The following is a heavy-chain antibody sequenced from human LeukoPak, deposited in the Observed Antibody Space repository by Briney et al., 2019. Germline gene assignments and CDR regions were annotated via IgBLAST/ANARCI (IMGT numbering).Heavy chain of an antibody. J-gene: IGHJ4*02. Sequence: SETLSLTCSVSGYSISSGYFWGWVRQPPGKGLEWIGTIYPSGSTYYNPSLKSRVTISVDTSKNQFSLQLSSVTAADTAVYYCASTPYYYDSSGYHGYWGQGTLVTVSS. V-gene: IGHV4-38-2*02. CDR1: GYSISSGYF. CDR3: ASTPYYYDSSGYHGY. D-gene: IGHD3-22*01. CDR2: IYPSGST.